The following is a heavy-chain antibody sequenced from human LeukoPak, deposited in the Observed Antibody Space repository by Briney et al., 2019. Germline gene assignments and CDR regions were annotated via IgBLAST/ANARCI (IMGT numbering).Heavy chain of an antibody. J-gene: IGHJ3*02. CDR1: GYSISSGYY. Sequence: ASETLSLTCTVSGYSISSGYYWGWIRQPPGKGLEWIGSIYHSGSTYYNPSLKSRVTISVDTSKNQFSLKLSSVTAADTAVYYCARDLNWNDPAVAFDIWGQGTMVTVSS. CDR3: ARDLNWNDPAVAFDI. CDR2: IYHSGST. V-gene: IGHV4-38-2*02. D-gene: IGHD1-1*01.